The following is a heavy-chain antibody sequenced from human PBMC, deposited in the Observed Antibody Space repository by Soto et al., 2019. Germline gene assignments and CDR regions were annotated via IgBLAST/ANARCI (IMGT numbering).Heavy chain of an antibody. Sequence: SETLSLTCTVSGGSISSGDYYWSWIRQPPGKGLEWVGKIYYRRSTYYNPSLKSRATISLDRFRNQFSLNLSSVTAADTAVYYCARTIGGYFDYWGQGTLVT. J-gene: IGHJ4*02. CDR2: IYYRRST. V-gene: IGHV4-30-4*01. CDR1: GGSISSGDYY. CDR3: ARTIGGYFDY. D-gene: IGHD1-26*01.